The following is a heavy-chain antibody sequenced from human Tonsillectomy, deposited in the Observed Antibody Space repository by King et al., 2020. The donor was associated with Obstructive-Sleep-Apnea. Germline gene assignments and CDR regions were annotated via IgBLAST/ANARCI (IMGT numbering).Heavy chain of an antibody. CDR1: GFTFSDYW. CDR2: IKQDGSDK. D-gene: IGHD2-8*02. Sequence: VQLVESGGDLVQPGGSLRLSCAASGFTFSDYWMTGIRPVPGKGLEWVALIKQDGSDKAYVDSLKGRFAISKDNAKNSLYLQMNNLKAEDTAVYYCATDPHHYSAGGAFGYWGQGTPVTVSS. CDR3: ATDPHHYSAGGAFGY. J-gene: IGHJ4*02. V-gene: IGHV3-7*03.